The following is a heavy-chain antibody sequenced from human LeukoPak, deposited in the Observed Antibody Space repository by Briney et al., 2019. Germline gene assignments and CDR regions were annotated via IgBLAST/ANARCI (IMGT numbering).Heavy chain of an antibody. V-gene: IGHV3-23*01. CDR1: GFTFSSYA. Sequence: GGSLRLSCAASGFTFSSYAMSWVRQAPGRGLEWVSVISGSGGSTYYADSVKGRFTISRDNSKNTLYLQMNSLRAEDTAVYYCAKVRYDSSGYQSPYFDYWGQGILVTVSS. J-gene: IGHJ4*02. CDR2: ISGSGGST. CDR3: AKVRYDSSGYQSPYFDY. D-gene: IGHD3-22*01.